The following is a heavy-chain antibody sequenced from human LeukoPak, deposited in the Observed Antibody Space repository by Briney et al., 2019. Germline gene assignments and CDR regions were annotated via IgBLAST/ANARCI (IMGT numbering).Heavy chain of an antibody. Sequence: ASVKVSCKASGYTFTGYYMHWVRQDPGQGLEWMGWINPNSGGTNYAQKFQGRVTMTRDTSISTAYMELSRLRSDDTAVYYCARSLDIVVVPAEFDYWGQGTLVTVSS. CDR3: ARSLDIVVVPAEFDY. CDR1: GYTFTGYY. CDR2: INPNSGGT. J-gene: IGHJ4*02. V-gene: IGHV1-2*02. D-gene: IGHD2-2*01.